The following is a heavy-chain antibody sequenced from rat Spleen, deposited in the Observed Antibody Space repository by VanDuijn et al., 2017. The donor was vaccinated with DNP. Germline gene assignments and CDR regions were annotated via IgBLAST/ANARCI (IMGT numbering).Heavy chain of an antibody. CDR3: TTHDWGS. CDR2: ISPRGGNT. J-gene: IGHJ2*01. Sequence: EVQLVESGGGLVQPGRSLKLSCAASGFTFSYYGMHWIRQAPTKGLEWVASISPRGGNTYYRDSVKGRFTISRDDAKSTLYLQMDSLRSEDTATYYCTTHDWGSWGQGVMVTVSS. CDR1: GFTFSYYG. D-gene: IGHD1-7*01. V-gene: IGHV5-19*01.